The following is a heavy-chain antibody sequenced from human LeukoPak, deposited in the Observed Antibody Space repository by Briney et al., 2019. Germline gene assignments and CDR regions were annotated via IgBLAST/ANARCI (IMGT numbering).Heavy chain of an antibody. CDR3: VRDGYSYGYDFDY. V-gene: IGHV3-48*03. D-gene: IGHD5-18*01. Sequence: GGSLRLSCGASGFPFSGYEMNWVRQAPGKGLEWISYISTRGGTIYYADSVEGRFTISRDNAKNALYLQMNSLRVEDTAFYYCVRDGYSYGYDFDYWGQGTLVAVSP. CDR1: GFPFSGYE. J-gene: IGHJ4*02. CDR2: ISTRGGTI.